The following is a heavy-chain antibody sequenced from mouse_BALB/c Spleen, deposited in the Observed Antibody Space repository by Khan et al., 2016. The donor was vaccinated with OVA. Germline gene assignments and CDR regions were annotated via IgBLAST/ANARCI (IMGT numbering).Heavy chain of an antibody. CDR2: VNPNTDNI. CDR1: GYSFTPYY. D-gene: IGHD2-14*01. CDR3: ARGYDFFAS. V-gene: IGHV1-26*01. Sequence: EVQLQQSGPDLVKPGASVKISCKASGYSFTPYYMSWVKQSHGKSLEWIGRVNPNTDNINYNQEFKGKAILTVDKSSNTAYMELRSLTSEDSAVYFCARGYDFFASWCQGTLVTVSA. J-gene: IGHJ3*01.